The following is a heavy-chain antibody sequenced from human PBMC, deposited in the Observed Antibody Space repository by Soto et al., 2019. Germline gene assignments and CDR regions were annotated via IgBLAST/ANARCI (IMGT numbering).Heavy chain of an antibody. CDR3: ARSDYYGSGSQRPAGDY. D-gene: IGHD3-10*01. CDR2: TYYRSKWYN. V-gene: IGHV6-1*01. CDR1: GDSVSSNSAA. Sequence: SQTLSLTCAISGDSVSSNSAAWNWIRQSPSRGLEWLGRTYYRSKWYNDYAVSVKSRITINPDTSKNQFSLQLNSVTPEDTAVYYCARSDYYGSGSQRPAGDYWGQGTLVTVSS. J-gene: IGHJ4*02.